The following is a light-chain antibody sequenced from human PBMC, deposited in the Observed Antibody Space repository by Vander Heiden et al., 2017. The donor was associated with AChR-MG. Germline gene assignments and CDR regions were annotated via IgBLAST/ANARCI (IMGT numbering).Light chain of an antibody. J-gene: IGLJ3*02. V-gene: IGLV1-40*01. CDR2: GNN. Sequence: QSVLTQPPSVSGAPGQRVTISCTGSGSNIGAGYDLHWYQHRRGTGPPLRSYGNNNRPSGVPDRFSGSKSGTSASLAITGLQAEDEAEYYCQSYDSSLSGVVFGGGTRLTV. CDR1: GSNIGAGYD. CDR3: QSYDSSLSGVV.